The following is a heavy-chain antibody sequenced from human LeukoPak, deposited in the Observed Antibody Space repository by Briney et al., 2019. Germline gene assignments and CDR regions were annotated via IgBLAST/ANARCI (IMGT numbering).Heavy chain of an antibody. CDR1: GGSISSYY. J-gene: IGHJ4*02. V-gene: IGHV4-59*08. CDR2: IYYSGST. CDR3: ARHSKRKVAADY. D-gene: IGHD4-11*01. Sequence: PSETLSLTCTVSGGSISSYYWSWIRQPPGEGLEWIGYIYYSGSTNYNPSLKSRVTISVDTSKNQFSLKLSSVTAADTAVYYCARHSKRKVAADYWGQGTLVTVSS.